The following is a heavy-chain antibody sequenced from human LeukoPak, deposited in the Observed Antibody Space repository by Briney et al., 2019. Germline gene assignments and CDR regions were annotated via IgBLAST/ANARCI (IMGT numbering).Heavy chain of an antibody. Sequence: SVKVSCKASGGTFSSYAISWVRQAPGQGLEWMGGIIPIFGTANYAQKFQGRVTITADESTSTAYMELSSLRSEDTAVYYCAREGYYGSGSYSPTDSWGQGTLVTVSS. V-gene: IGHV1-69*13. D-gene: IGHD3-10*01. J-gene: IGHJ4*02. CDR3: AREGYYGSGSYSPTDS. CDR1: GGTFSSYA. CDR2: IIPIFGTA.